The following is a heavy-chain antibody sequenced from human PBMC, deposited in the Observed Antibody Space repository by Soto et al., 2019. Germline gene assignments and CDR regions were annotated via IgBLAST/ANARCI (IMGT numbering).Heavy chain of an antibody. CDR3: ARFSSSSSNWGYYYYGMDV. D-gene: IGHD7-27*01. CDR2: INSDGSST. J-gene: IGHJ6*02. V-gene: IGHV3-74*01. Sequence: PGGSLRLSCAASGFTFSSYWMHWVRQAPGKGLVWVSRINSDGSSTSYADSVKGRFTISRGNAKNTLYLQMNSLRAEDTAVYYCARFSSSSSNWGYYYYGMDVWGQGTTVTVSS. CDR1: GFTFSSYW.